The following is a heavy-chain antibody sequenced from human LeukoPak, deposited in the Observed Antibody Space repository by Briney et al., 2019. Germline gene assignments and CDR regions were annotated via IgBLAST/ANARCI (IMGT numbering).Heavy chain of an antibody. CDR1: GYTFTSYY. Sequence: ASVKVSCKASGYTFTSYYITWVRQPPGQGLEWMGWIISYSDNPTYARNLQGIFTMTTDTSTSKAYRELRRLRSGDPAVYYCARTPHYCSGGSCYFDVFDIWGQGTMVTVSS. CDR2: IISYSDNP. CDR3: ARTPHYCSGGSCYFDVFDI. D-gene: IGHD2-15*01. V-gene: IGHV1-18*01. J-gene: IGHJ3*02.